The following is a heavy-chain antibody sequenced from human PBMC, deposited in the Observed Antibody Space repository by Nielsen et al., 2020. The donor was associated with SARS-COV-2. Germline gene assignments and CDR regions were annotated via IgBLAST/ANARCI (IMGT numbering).Heavy chain of an antibody. V-gene: IGHV4-59*08. J-gene: IGHJ4*02. D-gene: IGHD4-17*01. CDR1: GGSISSYY. CDR3: ARLNGDYAVGYYFDY. Sequence: SETLSLTCTVSGGSISSYYWSWIRQPPGKGLEWIGYIYYSGSTNYNPSLKSRVTISVDTSKNQFSLKLSSVTAADTAVYYCARLNGDYAVGYYFDYWGQGTPVTVSS. CDR2: IYYSGST.